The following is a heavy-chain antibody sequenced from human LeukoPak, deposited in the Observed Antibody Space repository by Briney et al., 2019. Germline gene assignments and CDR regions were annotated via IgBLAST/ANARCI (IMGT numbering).Heavy chain of an antibody. CDR2: IYTSGST. J-gene: IGHJ6*02. V-gene: IGHV4-4*07. CDR1: GGSISSYY. CDR3: ARETYSTSNYYNYYGMDV. Sequence: SETLSLTCTVSGGSISSYYWSWIRQPAGKGVEWIGRIYTSGSTNYNPSLKSRVTMSVDTSKNQFSLKLSSVTAADTAVYYCARETYSTSNYYNYYGMDVWGQGTTVTVSS. D-gene: IGHD6-6*01.